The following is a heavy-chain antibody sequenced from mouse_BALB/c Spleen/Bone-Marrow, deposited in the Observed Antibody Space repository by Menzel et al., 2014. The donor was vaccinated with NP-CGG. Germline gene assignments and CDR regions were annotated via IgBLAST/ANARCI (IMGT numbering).Heavy chain of an antibody. V-gene: IGHV7-3*02. Sequence: EVNLVESGGGLVQPGGSLRLSCATSGFTFTDYYMNWVRQPPGKALEWLGFIRNKANGYTTEYSASVKGRLTISRDNSQNILYLQTNTLRAEDSATYYCARDKGRVFSDYWGQGTTLTVSS. CDR1: GFTFTDYY. CDR3: ARDKGRVFSDY. J-gene: IGHJ2*01. CDR2: IRNKANGYTT.